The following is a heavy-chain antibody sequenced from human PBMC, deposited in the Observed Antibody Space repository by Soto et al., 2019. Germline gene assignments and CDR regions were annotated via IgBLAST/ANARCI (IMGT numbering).Heavy chain of an antibody. CDR2: IWYDGSNK. V-gene: IGHV3-33*01. Sequence: QVQLVESGGGVVQPGRSLRLSCAASGFTFSSYGMHWVRQAPGKGLEWVAVIWYDGSNKYYADSVKGRFTISRDNAKNSLYLQMNSLRAEDTAVYYCARDLEGIAAAGTQFDYWGQGTLVTVSS. CDR3: ARDLEGIAAAGTQFDY. D-gene: IGHD6-13*01. J-gene: IGHJ4*02. CDR1: GFTFSSYG.